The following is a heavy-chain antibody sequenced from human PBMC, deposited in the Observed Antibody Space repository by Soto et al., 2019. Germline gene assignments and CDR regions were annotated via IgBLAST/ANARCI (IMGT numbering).Heavy chain of an antibody. CDR2: ISGSGGST. V-gene: IGHV3-23*01. Sequence: EVQVLESGGGLVQPGGSLRLSCAASGFTFSSYALNWVRQAPGKGLEWVSVISGSGGSTYYADSVKGRFTISRDNSKNTLYPQMNSLRAEDTAVYYCAKRAHGLYIDYWGQGTLVTVSS. J-gene: IGHJ4*02. CDR1: GFTFSSYA. CDR3: AKRAHGLYIDY.